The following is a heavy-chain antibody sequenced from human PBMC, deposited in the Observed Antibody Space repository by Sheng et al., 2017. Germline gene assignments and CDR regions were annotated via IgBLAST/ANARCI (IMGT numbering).Heavy chain of an antibody. D-gene: IGHD2-15*01. V-gene: IGHV1-69*13. J-gene: IGHJ6*02. CDR2: IIPIFGTA. CDR1: GGTFSSYA. CDR3: ARDLGVVVAARDYYYYGMDV. Sequence: QVQLVQSGAEVKKPGSSVKVSCKASGGTFSSYAISWVRQAPGQGLEWMGGIIPIFGTANYAQKFQGRVTITADESTSTAYMELSSLRSEDTAVYYCARDLGVVVAARDYYYYGMDVWGQGTTVTVSS.